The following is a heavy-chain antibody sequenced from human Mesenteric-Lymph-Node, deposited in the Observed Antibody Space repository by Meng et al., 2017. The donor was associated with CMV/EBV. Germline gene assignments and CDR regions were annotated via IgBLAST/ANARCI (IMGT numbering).Heavy chain of an antibody. CDR3: ATDSSGYSSSGVFDI. CDR2: ITASSSFT. CDR1: GLKFRSYS. Sequence: GSLRLSCAVSGLKFRSYSMYWVRQAPGKGLEWVSSITASSSFTNYIDSVKGRFTISRDNAKNSLYLQMNSLRGEDTAVYYCATDSSGYSSSGVFDIWGRGTMVTVSS. J-gene: IGHJ3*02. D-gene: IGHD3-22*01. V-gene: IGHV3-21*01.